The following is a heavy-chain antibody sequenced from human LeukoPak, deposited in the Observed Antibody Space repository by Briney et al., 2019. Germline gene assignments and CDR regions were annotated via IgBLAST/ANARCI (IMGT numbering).Heavy chain of an antibody. Sequence: GGFLRLSCAASGFTVSSNYMSWVRQAPGKGLEWVSSISSSSSYIYYADSVKGRFTISRDNAKNSLYLQMNSLRAEDTAVYYCARDNSGSGSYIYYYGMDVWGQGTTVTVSS. CDR3: ARDNSGSGSYIYYYGMDV. CDR1: GFTVSSNY. V-gene: IGHV3-21*04. CDR2: ISSSSSYI. J-gene: IGHJ6*02. D-gene: IGHD3-10*01.